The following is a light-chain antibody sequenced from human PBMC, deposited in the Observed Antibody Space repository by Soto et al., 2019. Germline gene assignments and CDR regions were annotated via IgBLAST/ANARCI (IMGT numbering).Light chain of an antibody. Sequence: QSVLTQPPSVSGAPGQRVTISCTGSRSNIGANYAVQWYQQLPGTAPKLLIYGNTNRPSGVPDRFSASNSGTSASLAITGLQAEDSADYYCQSYDSSLSAFVFGTGTKLTVL. CDR1: RSNIGANYA. CDR2: GNT. J-gene: IGLJ1*01. CDR3: QSYDSSLSAFV. V-gene: IGLV1-40*01.